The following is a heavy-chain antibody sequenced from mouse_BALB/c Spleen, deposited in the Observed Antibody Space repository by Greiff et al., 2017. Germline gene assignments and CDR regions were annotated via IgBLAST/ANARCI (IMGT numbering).Heavy chain of an antibody. D-gene: IGHD2-10*02. Sequence: EVQVVESGGGLVKPGGSLKLSCAASGFTFSSYTMSWVRQTPEKRLEWVATISSGGGNTYYPDSVKGRFTISRDNAKNNLYLQMSSLRSEDTALYYCARLKYGNSPFAYWGQGTLVTVSA. CDR2: ISSGGGNT. CDR3: ARLKYGNSPFAY. V-gene: IGHV5-9*03. J-gene: IGHJ3*01. CDR1: GFTFSSYT.